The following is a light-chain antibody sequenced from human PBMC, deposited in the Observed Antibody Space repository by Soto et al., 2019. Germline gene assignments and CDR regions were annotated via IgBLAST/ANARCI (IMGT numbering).Light chain of an antibody. J-gene: IGKJ1*01. V-gene: IGKV3-20*01. Sequence: EIVLTQSPGTLSLSPGERATLSCRASQTVSSTSLAWYHQRPGQAPRLLIFDASTRVTGIPDRFSGSGSGTDFTLTISRLEPEDFAVYFCQLYAISPKTFGQGTKVDIK. CDR1: QTVSSTS. CDR2: DAS. CDR3: QLYAISPKT.